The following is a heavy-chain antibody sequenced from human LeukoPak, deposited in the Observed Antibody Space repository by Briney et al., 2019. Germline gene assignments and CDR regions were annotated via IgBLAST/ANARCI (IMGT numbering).Heavy chain of an antibody. V-gene: IGHV3-30*02. D-gene: IGHD3-10*01. J-gene: IGHJ5*02. CDR1: GFTFSSYG. Sequence: GGSLRLSCAASGFTFSSYGMHWVRQAPGKGLEWVAFIRYDGSNKYYADSVKGRFTISRDNSKNTLYLQMNSLRAEDTAVYYCAKDYSKTSYYGSGTYYRPNWFDPWGQGTPVTVS. CDR3: AKDYSKTSYYGSGTYYRPNWFDP. CDR2: IRYDGSNK.